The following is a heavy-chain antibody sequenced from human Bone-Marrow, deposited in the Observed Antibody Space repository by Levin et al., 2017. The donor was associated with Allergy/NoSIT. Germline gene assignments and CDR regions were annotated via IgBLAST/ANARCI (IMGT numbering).Heavy chain of an antibody. J-gene: IGHJ4*02. V-gene: IGHV3-23*01. CDR2: IVNSGST. CDR1: GFTFSNYA. CDR3: AKGTTTGTTRSDY. Sequence: GGSLRLSCAASGFTFSNYAMSWVRQAPGKGLEWISSIVNSGSTYYADSVKGRFTISRDNSKNTLYLQMNSLRAEDTAEYYCAKGTTTGTTRSDYWGQGTLVTVSS. D-gene: IGHD1-1*01.